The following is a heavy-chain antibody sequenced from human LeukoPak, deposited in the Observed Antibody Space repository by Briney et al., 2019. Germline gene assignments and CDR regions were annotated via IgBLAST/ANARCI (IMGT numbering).Heavy chain of an antibody. J-gene: IGHJ4*02. CDR2: ISSSSSYI. CDR3: ARDPNLIIAAAGTFFR. V-gene: IGHV3-21*01. D-gene: IGHD6-13*01. Sequence: GGSLRLSCAASGFTLSSYSMNWVGQAPGKGLEWVSSISSSSSYIYYADSVKGRFTISRDNAKNSLYLQMNSLRVEDTAVYYCARDPNLIIAAAGTFFRWGQGTLVTVSS. CDR1: GFTLSSYS.